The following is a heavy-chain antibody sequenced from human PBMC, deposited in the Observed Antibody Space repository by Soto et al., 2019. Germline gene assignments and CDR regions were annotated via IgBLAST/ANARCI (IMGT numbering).Heavy chain of an antibody. CDR3: AKDGYGLSSSWYYWYFDL. J-gene: IGHJ2*01. D-gene: IGHD6-13*01. CDR1: GFTFSSYG. Sequence: QVQLVESGGGVVQPGRSLRLSCAVSGFTFSSYGMRWVRQAPGKGLEWVARITYDGSNKYYADSVKGRFTISRDNSKNMVYLQMNSLRAEDTAVYYCAKDGYGLSSSWYYWYFDLWGRGALVTVSS. V-gene: IGHV3-30*18. CDR2: ITYDGSNK.